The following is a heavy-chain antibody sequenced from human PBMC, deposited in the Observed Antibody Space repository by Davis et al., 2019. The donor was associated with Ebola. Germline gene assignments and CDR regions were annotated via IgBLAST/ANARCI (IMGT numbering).Heavy chain of an antibody. Sequence: GESLKISCAASGFTFSSYSMNWVRQAPGKGLEWVSYISSSSTIYYADSVKGRFTISRDNAKNTLYLQMNSLGAEDTAVYYCARGGSYHMDVWGKGTTVTVSS. CDR1: GFTFSSYS. CDR3: ARGGSYHMDV. CDR2: ISSSSTI. J-gene: IGHJ6*03. D-gene: IGHD1-26*01. V-gene: IGHV3-48*04.